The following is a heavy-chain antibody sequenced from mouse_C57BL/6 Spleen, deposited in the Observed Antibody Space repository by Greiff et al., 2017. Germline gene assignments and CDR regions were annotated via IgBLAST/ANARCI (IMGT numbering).Heavy chain of an antibody. Sequence: QVQLQQSGPELVKPGASVKISCKASGYAFSSSWMNWVKQRPGKGLEWIGRIYPGDGDTNYNGKFKGKATLTADKSSSTAYMQLSSLTSEDSAVYFCARWSATPGGYWGQGTTLTVSS. CDR2: IYPGDGDT. CDR3: ARWSATPGGY. J-gene: IGHJ2*01. V-gene: IGHV1-82*01. D-gene: IGHD1-1*01. CDR1: GYAFSSSW.